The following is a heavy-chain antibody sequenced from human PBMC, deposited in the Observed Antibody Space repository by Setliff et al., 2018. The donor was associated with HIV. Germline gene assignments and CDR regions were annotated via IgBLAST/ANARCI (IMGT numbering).Heavy chain of an antibody. CDR1: GHTFSNSD. V-gene: IGHV1-2*02. Sequence: ASVKVSCKASGHTFSNSDIHWVRRATGQGLEWMGWITPNSGGTNYAQKFQGRVTMTRDTSISTAYMELSRLRSDDTAVYYCARDHGMWDYGGNVLLREYFLHWGQGTLVTVSS. D-gene: IGHD4-17*01. CDR2: ITPNSGGT. J-gene: IGHJ1*01. CDR3: ARDHGMWDYGGNVLLREYFLH.